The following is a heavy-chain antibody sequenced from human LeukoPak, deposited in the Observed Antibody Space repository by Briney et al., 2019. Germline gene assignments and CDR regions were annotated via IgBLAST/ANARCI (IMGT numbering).Heavy chain of an antibody. Sequence: SETLSLTCAVYGGSFSGDYWSWIRQPPGKGLEWIGEINHSGSTNYNPSLKSRVTISVDTSKNQFSLKLSSVTAADTAVYYCARGPASIYSSSSLFLDYWGQGTLVTVSS. J-gene: IGHJ4*02. CDR1: GGSFSGDY. CDR2: INHSGST. CDR3: ARGPASIYSSSSLFLDY. D-gene: IGHD6-6*01. V-gene: IGHV4-34*01.